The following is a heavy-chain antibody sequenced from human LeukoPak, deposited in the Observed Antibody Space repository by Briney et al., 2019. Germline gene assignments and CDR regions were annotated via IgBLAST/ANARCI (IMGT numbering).Heavy chain of an antibody. J-gene: IGHJ6*02. CDR1: GYTFTTYD. CDR3: ARGAYSSDSGSYYTGKSLDV. D-gene: IGHD3-22*01. CDR2: MNPNSGNT. Sequence: ASVKVSCKASGYTFTTYDINWVRQATGQGLEWMGWMNPNSGNTGYAQKFQGRVTMTRNTSISTAYMELSSLRSEDTAVYYCARGAYSSDSGSYYTGKSLDVWGQGTTVTVSS. V-gene: IGHV1-8*01.